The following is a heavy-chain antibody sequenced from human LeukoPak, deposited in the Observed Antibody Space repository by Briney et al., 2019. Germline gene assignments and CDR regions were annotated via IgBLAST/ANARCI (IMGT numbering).Heavy chain of an antibody. V-gene: IGHV3-48*04. Sequence: PGGSLRLSCAASGFTLSNAWMNWVRQAPGKGLEWVSYISSSGSSIYYADSVKGRFTISRDNAKNSLYLQMDSLRAEDTAVYYCARSSGWYTGFDYWGQGTLVTVSS. J-gene: IGHJ4*02. CDR1: GFTLSNAW. CDR2: ISSSGSSI. D-gene: IGHD6-19*01. CDR3: ARSSGWYTGFDY.